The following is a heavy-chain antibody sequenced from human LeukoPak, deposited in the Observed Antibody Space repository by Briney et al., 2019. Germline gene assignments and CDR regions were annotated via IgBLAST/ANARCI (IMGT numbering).Heavy chain of an antibody. CDR2: IYPGDSDT. CDR1: GYRFTSYW. D-gene: IGHD3-10*01. J-gene: IGHJ3*02. CDR3: ARGSIYGSGSYYNDAFDI. V-gene: IGHV5-51*01. Sequence: GESLKISCKASGYRFTSYWIGWVRQMPGKGLEWMGIIYPGDSDTRYSPSFQGQVSILADKSISTAYLQWSSLKASDTAMYYCARGSIYGSGSYYNDAFDIWGQGTMVTVSS.